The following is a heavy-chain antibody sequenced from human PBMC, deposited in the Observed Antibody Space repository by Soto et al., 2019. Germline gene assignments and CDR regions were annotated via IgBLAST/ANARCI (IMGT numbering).Heavy chain of an antibody. Sequence: PAETLSLTCSVYVGSFSGYYWSWIRQPPGNGLEWIGEINHSGSTNYNPSLKSRVTISVDTSKNQFSLKLSSVTAADTAVYYCARRRRDIVVVPAAKRPGWFDPWGQGTLVTVSS. CDR1: VGSFSGYY. CDR2: INHSGST. CDR3: ARRRRDIVVVPAAKRPGWFDP. D-gene: IGHD2-2*01. J-gene: IGHJ5*02. V-gene: IGHV4-34*01.